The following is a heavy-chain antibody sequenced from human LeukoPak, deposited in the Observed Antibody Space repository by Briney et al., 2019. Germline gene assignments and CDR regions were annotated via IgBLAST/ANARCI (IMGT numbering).Heavy chain of an antibody. CDR2: ISSSSSYR. D-gene: IGHD3-22*01. J-gene: IGHJ6*02. V-gene: IGHV3-21*01. Sequence: PGGSLRLSCAASGFTFSSYSTNWVRQVPGKGLEWVSSISSSSSYRYYADSVKGRFTISRDNAKNSLYLQMNSLRAEDTAVYYCARDEDSSGYYYRRYGMDVWGQGTTVTVSS. CDR3: ARDEDSSGYYYRRYGMDV. CDR1: GFTFSSYS.